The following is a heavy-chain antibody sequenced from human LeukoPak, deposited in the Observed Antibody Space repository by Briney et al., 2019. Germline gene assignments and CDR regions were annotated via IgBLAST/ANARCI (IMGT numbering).Heavy chain of an antibody. Sequence: ASVKVSCKASGYTCTSYATHWVRQAPGQRLEWMGWINAGNGNTKYSQKFQGRVTITRDTSASTAYMELSSLRSEDTAVYYCARWPNYYDSSGYAFDIWGQGTMVTVSS. CDR1: GYTCTSYA. V-gene: IGHV1-3*01. D-gene: IGHD3-22*01. CDR2: INAGNGNT. J-gene: IGHJ3*02. CDR3: ARWPNYYDSSGYAFDI.